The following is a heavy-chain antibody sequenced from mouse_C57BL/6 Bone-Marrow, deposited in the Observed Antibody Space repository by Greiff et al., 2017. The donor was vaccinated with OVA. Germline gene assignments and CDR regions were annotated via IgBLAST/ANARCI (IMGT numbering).Heavy chain of an antibody. Sequence: VKLVESGAELARPGASVKLSCKASGYTFTSYGISWVKQRTGQGLEWIGEIYPRSGNTYYNEKFKDKATLTADKSSITAYMELRSLTSEDSAVYFCARCFDGYYFDYWGQGTTLTVSS. J-gene: IGHJ2*01. CDR1: GYTFTSYG. D-gene: IGHD2-3*01. CDR3: ARCFDGYYFDY. V-gene: IGHV1-81*01. CDR2: IYPRSGNT.